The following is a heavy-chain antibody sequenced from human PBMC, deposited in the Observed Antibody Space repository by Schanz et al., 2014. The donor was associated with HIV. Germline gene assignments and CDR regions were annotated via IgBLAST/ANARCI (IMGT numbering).Heavy chain of an antibody. CDR2: ISGSGVST. CDR1: GFTFSNFA. D-gene: IGHD1-20*01. J-gene: IGHJ5*02. Sequence: EVQMLESGGGSVQPGGSLRLSCAASGFTFSNFAMSWVRQAPGKGLEWVSSISGSGVSTFYAGSVKGRFAISRDKSKNTLYLQMNSLRAEDTAVYYCARDYHWNWFDPWGQGTLVTVSS. V-gene: IGHV3-23*01. CDR3: ARDYHWNWFDP.